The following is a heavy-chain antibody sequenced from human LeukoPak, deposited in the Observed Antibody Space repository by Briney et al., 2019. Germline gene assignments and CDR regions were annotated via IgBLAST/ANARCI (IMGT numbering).Heavy chain of an antibody. CDR1: GFTFSTYA. J-gene: IGHJ4*02. D-gene: IGHD5-24*01. Sequence: PGGSLRLSCATPGFTFSTYAMSWVRQAPGKGLEWVSLISGSGSGTHYADSVKGRFTISRDNSKNMLYLHMNSLRADDTAVYYCARSGTEDGYNIYFDHWGQGTLVTVSS. V-gene: IGHV3-23*01. CDR3: ARSGTEDGYNIYFDH. CDR2: ISGSGSGT.